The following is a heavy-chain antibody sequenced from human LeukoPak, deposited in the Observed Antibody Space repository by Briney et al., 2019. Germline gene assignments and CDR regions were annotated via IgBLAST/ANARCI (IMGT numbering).Heavy chain of an antibody. CDR2: ISSSSSYI. D-gene: IGHD3-22*01. V-gene: IGHV3-21*01. CDR1: GFTFSSYS. Sequence: PGGSLRLSCAASGFTFSSYSMNWVRQAPGKGLEWVSSISSSSSYIYYADSVKGRFTISRDNAKNSLYLQMNSLRAEDTAVYYCARTYYYDSSALGGAFDIWGQGTMVTVSS. J-gene: IGHJ3*02. CDR3: ARTYYYDSSALGGAFDI.